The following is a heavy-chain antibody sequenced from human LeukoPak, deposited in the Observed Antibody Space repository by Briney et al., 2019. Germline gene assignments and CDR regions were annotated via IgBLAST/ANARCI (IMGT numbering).Heavy chain of an antibody. CDR1: GGSISGANW. CDR2: ISLAGQT. V-gene: IGHV4/OR15-8*02. J-gene: IGHJ4*02. CDR3: SRESGPFCPLGY. Sequence: SETLSLTCGVSGGSISGANWWSWVRQPPGQGLEWIGEISLAGQTNFNPSLNGRVTMSLDKSSNKLYLHLTSVTAADTATYFCSRESGPFCPLGYWGQGTLVIVSS. D-gene: IGHD1-26*01.